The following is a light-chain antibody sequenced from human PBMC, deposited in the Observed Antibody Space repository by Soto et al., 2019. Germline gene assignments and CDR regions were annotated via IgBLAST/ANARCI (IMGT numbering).Light chain of an antibody. V-gene: IGKV3-15*01. CDR2: GAF. J-gene: IGKJ1*01. CDR1: QSVSSN. Sequence: SAVAVSVSQGERATLSCRASQSVSSNLAWYQQKPGQAPRLLIHGAFTRATGIPARFSGSGSGTEFTLTISILQAEDGVRYCSPQYKYLPRTFAQGSKV. CDR3: PQYKYLPRT.